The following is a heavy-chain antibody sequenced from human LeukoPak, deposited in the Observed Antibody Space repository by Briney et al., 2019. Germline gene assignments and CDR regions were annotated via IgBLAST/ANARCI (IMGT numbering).Heavy chain of an antibody. J-gene: IGHJ4*02. CDR3: ARGAIAAAGTGY. CDR1: GYTFTGYY. D-gene: IGHD6-13*01. V-gene: IGHV1-2*02. Sequence: GASVKVSCKASGYTFTGYYMHWVRQAPGQGLEWMGWINPNSGGTNFAQKFQGRVTMTRDTSISTAYMELSRLKSDDTAVYYCARGAIAAAGTGYWGQGTLDTVSS. CDR2: INPNSGGT.